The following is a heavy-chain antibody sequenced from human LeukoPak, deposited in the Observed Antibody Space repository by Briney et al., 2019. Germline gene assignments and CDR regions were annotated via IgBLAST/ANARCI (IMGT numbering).Heavy chain of an antibody. Sequence: GGSLRLSGAASGITLSDFWFSWVRQAPGKGLEWVARIKAKIHGETIDYAAPVRGRFIISRDDSRNTVYLQMNSLKFEDTAMYYCTRRSTIWGRGTRVTVSS. CDR1: GITLSDFW. CDR2: IKAKIHGETI. V-gene: IGHV3-15*01. D-gene: IGHD5-24*01. J-gene: IGHJ4*02. CDR3: TRRSTI.